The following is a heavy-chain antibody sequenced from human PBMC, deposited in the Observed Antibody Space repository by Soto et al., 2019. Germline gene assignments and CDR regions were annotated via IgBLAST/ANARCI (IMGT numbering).Heavy chain of an antibody. CDR2: INHSGST. CDR3: ARGVYCSSTSCYWGMDV. Sequence: QVQLQQWGAGLLKPSETLSLTCAVYGGSFSGYYWSWIRQPPGKGLEWIGEINHSGSTNYNPSLKCRVTISVDTSKNQFSLKLSSVTAADTAVYYCARGVYCSSTSCYWGMDVWGQGTTVTVSS. J-gene: IGHJ6*02. CDR1: GGSFSGYY. V-gene: IGHV4-34*01. D-gene: IGHD2-2*01.